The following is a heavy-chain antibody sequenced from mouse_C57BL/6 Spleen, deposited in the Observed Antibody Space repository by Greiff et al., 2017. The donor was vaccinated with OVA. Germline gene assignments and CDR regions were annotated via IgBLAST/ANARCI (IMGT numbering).Heavy chain of an antibody. CDR3: ARHYDGYYDWYFDV. D-gene: IGHD2-3*01. Sequence: EVQGVESGGGLVQPGGSLKLSCAASGFTFSDYYMYWVRQTPEKRLEWVAYISNGGGSTYYPDTVKGRFTISRDNAKNTLYLQMSRLKSEDTAMYDGARHYDGYYDWYFDVWGTGTTVTVSS. CDR1: GFTFSDYY. V-gene: IGHV5-12*01. CDR2: ISNGGGST. J-gene: IGHJ1*03.